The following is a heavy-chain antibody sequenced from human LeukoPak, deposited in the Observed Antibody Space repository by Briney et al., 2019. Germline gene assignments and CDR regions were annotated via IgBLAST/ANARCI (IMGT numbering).Heavy chain of an antibody. D-gene: IGHD6-13*01. Sequence: GESLKISCKGSGYSFTSYWIGWVRQMPGKGLEWMGIIYLGDSDTRYSPSSQGQVTISADKSISTAYLQWSSLKASDTAMYYCARRGAGSSFAFDIWGQGTMVTISS. CDR2: IYLGDSDT. CDR3: ARRGAGSSFAFDI. J-gene: IGHJ3*02. CDR1: GYSFTSYW. V-gene: IGHV5-51*01.